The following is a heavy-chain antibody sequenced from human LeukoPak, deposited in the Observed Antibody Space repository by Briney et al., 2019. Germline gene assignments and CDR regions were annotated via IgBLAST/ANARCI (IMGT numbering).Heavy chain of an antibody. D-gene: IGHD2/OR15-2a*01. CDR3: AGYGFYPY. Sequence: GGSLRLSCAAAGFSVHTYDMHWVRQAPGEGPEWIAYFGISGIIYYADSVRGRFTISRDSAKNSLFLRMNSLRVDDTAIYYCAGYGFYPYWGQGTPVIVSS. CDR1: GFSVHTYD. CDR2: FGISGII. J-gene: IGHJ4*02. V-gene: IGHV3-48*01.